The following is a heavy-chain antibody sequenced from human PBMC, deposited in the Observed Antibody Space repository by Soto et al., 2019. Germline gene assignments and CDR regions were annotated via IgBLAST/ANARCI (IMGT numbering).Heavy chain of an antibody. CDR3: ARDGYYYDSSGYNYIDY. CDR1: GGSISSYY. V-gene: IGHV4-59*12. J-gene: IGHJ4*02. Sequence: SETLSLTCTVSGGSISSYYWSWIRQPPGKGLEWIGYIYYSGSTNYNPSLKSRVTISVDTSKNQFSLKLSSVTAADTAVYYCARDGYYYDSSGYNYIDYWGQGTLVTVSS. D-gene: IGHD3-22*01. CDR2: IYYSGST.